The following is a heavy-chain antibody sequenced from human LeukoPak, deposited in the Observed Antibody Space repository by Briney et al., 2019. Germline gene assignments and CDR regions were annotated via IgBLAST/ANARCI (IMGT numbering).Heavy chain of an antibody. CDR2: ISSSSSYI. J-gene: IGHJ4*02. V-gene: IGHV3-21*01. CDR1: GFAFSAYS. D-gene: IGHD6-13*01. CDR3: ARLVSGGSSWD. Sequence: GGSLRLSCAVSGFAFSAYSMNWVRQAPGKGLEWVSSISSSSSYIYYADSVKGRFTISRDNAKNSLYLQMNSLRAEDTAVYYCARLVSGGSSWDWGQGTLVTVSS.